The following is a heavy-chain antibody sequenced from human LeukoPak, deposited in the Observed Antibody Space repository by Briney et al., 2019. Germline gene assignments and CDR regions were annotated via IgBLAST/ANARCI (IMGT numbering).Heavy chain of an antibody. CDR2: IYTSGST. V-gene: IGHV4-4*07. D-gene: IGHD6-6*01. Sequence: SXTLSLTCTVSGGSISSYYWSWIRQPAGKGLEWIGRIYTSGSTNYNPSLKSRVTMSVDTSKNQFSLKLSSVTAADTAVYYCAREGEYSSSSGAYYFDSWGQGTLVTVSS. CDR1: GGSISSYY. J-gene: IGHJ4*02. CDR3: AREGEYSSSSGAYYFDS.